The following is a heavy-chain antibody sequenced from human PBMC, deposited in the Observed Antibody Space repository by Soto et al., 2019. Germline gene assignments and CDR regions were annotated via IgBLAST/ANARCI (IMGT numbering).Heavy chain of an antibody. D-gene: IGHD3-10*01. V-gene: IGHV1-69*08. CDR2: IIPILGIA. CDR1: GGTFSSYT. Sequence: QVQLVQSGAEVKKPGSSVKVSCKASGGTFSSYTISWVRQAPGQGLEWMGRIIPILGIANYAQKFQGRVTITADKSTSTADMELSSLRSEDTAVYYGAREEYYYGSGAFFDYWGQGTLVTVSS. J-gene: IGHJ4*02. CDR3: AREEYYYGSGAFFDY.